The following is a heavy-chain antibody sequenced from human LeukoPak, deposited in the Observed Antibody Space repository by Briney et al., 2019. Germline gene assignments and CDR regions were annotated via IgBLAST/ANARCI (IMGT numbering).Heavy chain of an antibody. CDR2: INSDGSTT. CDR1: GFTFSSYW. CDR3: ARGYYSSSRFDS. D-gene: IGHD6-13*01. J-gene: IGHJ4*02. Sequence: PGGSLRLSCAASGFTFSSYWMHWVRQAPGKGLVWVSRINSDGSTTSYADSVMGRFTISRDNAKNTLYLQMNSLRAEDTAVYYCARGYYSSSRFDSWGQGTLVTVSS. V-gene: IGHV3-74*01.